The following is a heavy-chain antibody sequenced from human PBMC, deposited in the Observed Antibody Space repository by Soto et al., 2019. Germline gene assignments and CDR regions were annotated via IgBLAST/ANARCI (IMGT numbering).Heavy chain of an antibody. J-gene: IGHJ1*01. CDR2: ISWNGRSV. CDR3: AILPWFGEFFYLLYG. Sequence: AGGSLSLSCVASGFLFHDYVMHGVLQVPGPGLEWVSGISWNGRSVGYLDSVKGRFTISRDNGKNSVYMEMNNLTTEDTAMYFCAILPWFGEFFYLLYGWGQGTPVTVSS. D-gene: IGHD3-10*01. V-gene: IGHV3-9*01. CDR1: GFLFHDYV.